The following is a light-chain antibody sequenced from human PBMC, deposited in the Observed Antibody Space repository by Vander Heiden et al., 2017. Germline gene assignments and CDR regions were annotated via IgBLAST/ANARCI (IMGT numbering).Light chain of an antibody. CDR2: GAS. CDR3: QQSYSTPYT. Sequence: DIQMTQSPSSLSASLGDRATITCRTSQNIDTYLNWYQQKPGKAPKLLMYGASSLQSGVPSRFSGSGSGTDFTLTINSLQPEDFATYYCQQSYSTPYTFGQGTKLEIK. CDR1: QNIDTY. J-gene: IGKJ2*01. V-gene: IGKV1-39*01.